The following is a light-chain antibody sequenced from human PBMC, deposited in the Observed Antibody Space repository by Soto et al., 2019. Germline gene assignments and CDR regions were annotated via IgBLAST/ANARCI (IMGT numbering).Light chain of an antibody. CDR1: TRDVGGYNY. CDR2: DVT. CDR3: SSYTSSSTPVV. J-gene: IGLJ2*01. V-gene: IGLV2-14*03. Sequence: QSALTQPASVCGSPGQSITISCTGTTRDVGGYNYVSWYQQHPGKTPKLMIYDVTKRPSGVSNRFSGSKSGNTASLTISGLQAEDEADYYCSSYTSSSTPVVFGGGTKVTVL.